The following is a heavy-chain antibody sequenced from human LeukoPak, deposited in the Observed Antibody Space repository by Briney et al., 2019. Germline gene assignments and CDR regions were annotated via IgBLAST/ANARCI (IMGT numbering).Heavy chain of an antibody. Sequence: GESLKISCRGYSFTNYWIGWVRQMPGKGLEWMALINYANSDTSYSPSFQGQVIVSVDRSITTAYLELSSLKASDTAMYYCARRVSETGSPLDAWGQGTMVTVSS. J-gene: IGHJ3*01. CDR1: YSFTNYW. CDR3: ARRVSETGSPLDA. CDR2: INYANSDT. D-gene: IGHD3-10*01. V-gene: IGHV5-51*01.